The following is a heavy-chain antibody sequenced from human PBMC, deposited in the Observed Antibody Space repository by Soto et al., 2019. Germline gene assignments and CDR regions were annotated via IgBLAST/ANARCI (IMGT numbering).Heavy chain of an antibody. CDR3: ARCIQGDYYYGMDV. J-gene: IGHJ6*02. CDR1: GYTFYSHS. D-gene: IGHD5-18*01. V-gene: IGHV1-18*01. Sequence: QAQLVQSGAEVKKPGASVKVSCKASGYTFYSHSISWVRQAPGQGLEWMGRINADYGNTQYAQKFRGRVTMTTDTSTTTVYMELTKLRSDDTDVYYCARCIQGDYYYGMDVWGQGTTVTVSS. CDR2: INADYGNT.